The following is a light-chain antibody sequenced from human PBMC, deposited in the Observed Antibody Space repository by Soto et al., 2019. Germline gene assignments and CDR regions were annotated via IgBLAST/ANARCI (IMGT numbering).Light chain of an antibody. CDR3: AAWDHSLSGYV. V-gene: IGLV1-44*01. Sequence: QSVLTQPPSASGTPGQRVTISCSGSTSNIGSNTVNWYQQLPGTAPKLLIYSNNQRPSGVPDRFSGSKSGTSASLAIGGLQSEDEADYYGAAWDHSLSGYVLGPGTKVNV. J-gene: IGLJ1*01. CDR2: SNN. CDR1: TSNIGSNT.